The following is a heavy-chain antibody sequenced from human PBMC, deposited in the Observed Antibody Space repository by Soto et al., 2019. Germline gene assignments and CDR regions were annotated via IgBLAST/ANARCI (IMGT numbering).Heavy chain of an antibody. D-gene: IGHD3-22*01. V-gene: IGHV4-34*01. J-gene: IGHJ4*02. CDR3: ARVGTYYYDSSGYQDGF. CDR2: INHSGST. CDR1: GGSFSGYY. Sequence: SETLSLTCAVYGGSFSGYYWSWIRQPPGKGLEWIGEINHSGSTNYNPSLKSRVTISVDTSKNQFSLKLSSVTAADTAVYYCARVGTYYYDSSGYQDGFWGQGTLVTVSS.